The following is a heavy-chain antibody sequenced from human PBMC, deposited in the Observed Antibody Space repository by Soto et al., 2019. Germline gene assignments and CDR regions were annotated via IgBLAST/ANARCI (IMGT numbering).Heavy chain of an antibody. Sequence: PGGSLRLSCAASGFTFSSYAMSWVRQAPGKGLEWVSAISGSGGSTYYADSVKGRFTISRDNSKNTLYLQMNSPRAEDTAVYYCGSSSWPDEDDAFDIWGQGTMVTVSS. CDR2: ISGSGGST. J-gene: IGHJ3*02. D-gene: IGHD6-13*01. V-gene: IGHV3-23*01. CDR3: GSSSWPDEDDAFDI. CDR1: GFTFSSYA.